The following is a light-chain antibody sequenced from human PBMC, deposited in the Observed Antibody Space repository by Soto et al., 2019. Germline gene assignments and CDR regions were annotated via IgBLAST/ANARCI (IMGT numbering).Light chain of an antibody. CDR1: QSVSGN. J-gene: IGKJ4*01. V-gene: IGKV3-15*01. CDR3: QQYNKWPPLT. Sequence: EIVMTQSPATLSVSPGERATLSCRASQSVSGNLAWYQQKPGQAPRLLIYGASTRTTGIPARFSGSGSGTEFTFTLSSLQSEDFAVYYCQQYNKWPPLTFGGGTKVDIK. CDR2: GAS.